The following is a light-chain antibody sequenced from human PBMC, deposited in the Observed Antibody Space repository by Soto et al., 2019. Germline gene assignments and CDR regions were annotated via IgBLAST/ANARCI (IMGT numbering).Light chain of an antibody. Sequence: DIQMTQSPSSLSASVGDRVTITCQASQDISNYLNWYQQKPGKAPKLLIYDASNLETGVPSRFSGSGSGTDFTFTISSLQPEDIATYYCQQYDNLPITLGGGTKVDIK. CDR2: DAS. CDR3: QQYDNLPIT. V-gene: IGKV1-33*01. J-gene: IGKJ4*01. CDR1: QDISNY.